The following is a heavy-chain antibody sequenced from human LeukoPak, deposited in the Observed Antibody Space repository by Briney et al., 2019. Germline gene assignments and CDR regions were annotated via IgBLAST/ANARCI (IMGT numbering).Heavy chain of an antibody. CDR2: IYSGGST. CDR1: GFTVSSNY. V-gene: IGHV3-53*01. CDR3: ARDPLSGYFQH. Sequence: TGGSLRLSCAASGFTVSSNYMSWVRQAPGKGLEWVSVIYSGGSTYYADSVKCRFTISRDNSKNTLYLQMNSLRAEDTAVYYCARDPLSGYFQHWGQGTLVTVSS. D-gene: IGHD2-15*01. J-gene: IGHJ1*01.